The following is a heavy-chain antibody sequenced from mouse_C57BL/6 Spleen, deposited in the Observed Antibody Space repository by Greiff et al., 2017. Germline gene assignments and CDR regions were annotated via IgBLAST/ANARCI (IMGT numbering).Heavy chain of an antibody. CDR3: ARGDGYGRD. D-gene: IGHD1-1*01. CDR1: GYTFTSYW. J-gene: IGHJ2*01. V-gene: IGHV1-61*01. Sequence: QVQLQQPGAELVRPGSSVKLSCKASGYTFTSYWMDWVKQRPGQGLEWIGNIYPSDSETHYNQKFKDKATLTVDKSSSTAYMQLSSLTSEDSAVYYCARGDGYGRDWGQGTTLTVSS. CDR2: IYPSDSET.